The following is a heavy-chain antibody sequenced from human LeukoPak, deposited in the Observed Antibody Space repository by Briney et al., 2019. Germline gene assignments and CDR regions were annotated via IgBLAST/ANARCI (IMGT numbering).Heavy chain of an antibody. V-gene: IGHV3-7*01. CDR3: GSFSFDY. CDR1: GSTYSGYW. CDR2: INEDGSEK. J-gene: IGHJ4*02. Sequence: GSLRLSCAASGSTYSGYWMTWVRQAPGKGLEWVATINEDGSEKYYVDSVKGRFTISRDNAKNSLYLQMNSLRAEDTAVYYCGSFSFDYWGQGTLVTVSS.